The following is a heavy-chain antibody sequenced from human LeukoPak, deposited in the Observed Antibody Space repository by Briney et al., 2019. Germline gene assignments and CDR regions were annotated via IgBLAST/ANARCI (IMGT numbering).Heavy chain of an antibody. J-gene: IGHJ4*02. CDR3: ARGRGYSYGWIGEKLLDY. D-gene: IGHD5-18*01. CDR2: ISYDGGKK. V-gene: IGHV3-30*03. CDR1: GFTFSSHD. Sequence: GRSLRLSCAASGFTFSSHDMHWVRQAPGKGLEWVAFISYDGGKKDYADSVKGRFTISRDNSRNTLCLQMNSLRAEDTAVYYCARGRGYSYGWIGEKLLDYWGQGILVTVSS.